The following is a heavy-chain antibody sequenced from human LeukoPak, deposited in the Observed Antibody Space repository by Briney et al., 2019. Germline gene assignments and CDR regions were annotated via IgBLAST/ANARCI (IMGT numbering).Heavy chain of an antibody. D-gene: IGHD2-8*01. J-gene: IGHJ3*02. CDR2: IYYSGST. Sequence: SETLSLTCTVSGGSISSSSYYWGWIRQPPGKGLEWIGSIYYSGSTYYNPSLKSRVTISVDTSKNQFSLKLSSVTAADTAVYYCARHIRYADDAFDIWGQGTMVTVSS. CDR1: GGSISSSSYY. CDR3: ARHIRYADDAFDI. V-gene: IGHV4-39*01.